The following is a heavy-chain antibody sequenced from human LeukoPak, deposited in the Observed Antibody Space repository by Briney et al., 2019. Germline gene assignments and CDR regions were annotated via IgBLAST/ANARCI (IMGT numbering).Heavy chain of an antibody. CDR2: INESGST. J-gene: IGHJ2*01. CDR1: GGSFSGYY. Sequence: PSETLSLTCGVSGGSFSGYYWRWIRQSPGKGLEWIGEINESGSTDYNPSLMSRVTISLDTSKNQFSLKLSSMTAADTAVYYCARGAYGPLDLLKYYYDSSGYYYGYFDLWGRGTLVTVSS. D-gene: IGHD3-22*01. V-gene: IGHV4-34*01. CDR3: ARGAYGPLDLLKYYYDSSGYYYGYFDL.